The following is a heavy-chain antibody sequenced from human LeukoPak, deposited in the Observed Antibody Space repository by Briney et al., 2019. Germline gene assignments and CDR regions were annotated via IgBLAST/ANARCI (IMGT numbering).Heavy chain of an antibody. J-gene: IGHJ4*02. CDR2: IRYDGSNK. CDR1: GFTFSTYG. Sequence: GGSLRLSCAASGFTFSTYGMHWARQAPGKGLEWVAFIRYDGSNKYYADSVKGRFTISRDNSKNTLYLQMNSLRAEDTAVYYCAKVRVVGAIGREFDYWGQGTLVTVSS. V-gene: IGHV3-30*02. CDR3: AKVRVVGAIGREFDY. D-gene: IGHD3-3*01.